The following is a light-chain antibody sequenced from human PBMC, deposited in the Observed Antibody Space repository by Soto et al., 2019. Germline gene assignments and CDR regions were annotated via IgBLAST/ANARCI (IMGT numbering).Light chain of an antibody. V-gene: IGKV3-20*01. J-gene: IGKJ1*01. CDR2: ATS. CDR1: QSFTSTY. CDR3: QDSSTSPWP. Sequence: TQSPGTLSLSPGERATLSCRAVQSFTSTYMAWYQQKPGQAPRLLIYATSFRATGIPDRFRGSGSGTDFTLTISSLEPEDSAVYYCQDSSTSPWPFGQGTKVDIK.